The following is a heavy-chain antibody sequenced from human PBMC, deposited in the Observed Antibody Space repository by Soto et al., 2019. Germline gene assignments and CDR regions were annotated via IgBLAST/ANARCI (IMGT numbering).Heavy chain of an antibody. CDR1: GGSFSGYY. CDR2: INHSGST. J-gene: IGHJ5*02. CDR3: ASPLDSSGYYRFDP. D-gene: IGHD3-22*01. V-gene: IGHV4-34*01. Sequence: QVQLQQWGAGLLKPSETLSLTCAVYGGSFSGYYWSWIRQPPGKGLEWIGEINHSGSTNYNPSLKSRVTISVDTSKNQFSLKLSSVTAADTAVYYCASPLDSSGYYRFDPWGQGTLVTVSS.